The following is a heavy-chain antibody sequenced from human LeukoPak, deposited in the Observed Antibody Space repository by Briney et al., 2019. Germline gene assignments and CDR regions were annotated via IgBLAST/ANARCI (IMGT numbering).Heavy chain of an antibody. V-gene: IGHV3-23*01. CDR2: ISGSGGST. CDR1: GFTFSSYA. D-gene: IGHD4-17*01. J-gene: IGHJ2*01. CDR3: AKTLTTVTKRYWYFDI. Sequence: PGGSLRLSCAASGFTFSSYAMSWVRQAPGKGLDWVSAISGSGGSTYYADSVKGRFTISRDNSKNTLYLQMNSLRAEDTAVYYCAKTLTTVTKRYWYFDIWGRGTLVTVFS.